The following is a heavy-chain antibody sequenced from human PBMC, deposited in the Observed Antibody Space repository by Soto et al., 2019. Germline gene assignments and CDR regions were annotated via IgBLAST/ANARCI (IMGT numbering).Heavy chain of an antibody. D-gene: IGHD3-22*01. CDR1: GFTFSIYS. J-gene: IGHJ4*02. CDR3: ARDYYDSSGYAAFSDY. CDR2: ISSSSSYI. V-gene: IGHV3-21*01. Sequence: PGGSLRLSCAASGFTFSIYSMNWFRQAPGKGLEWVSSISSSSSYIYYADSVKGRFTISRDNAKNSLYPQMNSLRAEDTAVYYCARDYYDSSGYAAFSDYWGQGTLVTVSS.